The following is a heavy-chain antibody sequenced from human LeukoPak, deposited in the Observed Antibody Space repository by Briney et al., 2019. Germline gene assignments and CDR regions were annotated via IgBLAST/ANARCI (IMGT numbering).Heavy chain of an antibody. Sequence: GGSLRLSCAASGFTFSNYAMSWVRQAPGKGLEWVSAISATGGSTYYADSVKGRFTISRDNSKNTLYLQINTLRAEDTAVYYCANHPLDYWGQGTLVTVSS. V-gene: IGHV3-23*01. CDR2: ISATGGST. J-gene: IGHJ4*02. CDR3: ANHPLDY. CDR1: GFTFSNYA.